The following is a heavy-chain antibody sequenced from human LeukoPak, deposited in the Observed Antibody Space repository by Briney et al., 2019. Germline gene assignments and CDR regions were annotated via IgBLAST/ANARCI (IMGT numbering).Heavy chain of an antibody. J-gene: IGHJ4*02. CDR1: GFSFSSDP. CDR2: ISGSGGST. CDR3: AKDPGIVGATGGY. V-gene: IGHV3-23*01. Sequence: GGSLRLSCAASGFSFSSDPMSWVRQAPGKGLEWVSSISGSGGSTYYADSVKGRFTISRDNSKNTLYLQMNSLRAEDTAVYYCAKDPGIVGATGGYWGQGTLVTVSS. D-gene: IGHD1-26*01.